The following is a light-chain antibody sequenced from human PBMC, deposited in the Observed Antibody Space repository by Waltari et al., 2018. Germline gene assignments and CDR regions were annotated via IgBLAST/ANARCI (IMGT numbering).Light chain of an antibody. V-gene: IGKV1-33*01. J-gene: IGKJ3*01. CDR1: PDISNY. Sequence: DIQMTQSPSSLSASVGDRVTITCQASPDISNYLNWYKQKPGTAPKLLIYDASNLETGVPSRCIGSGSGTDFTCTISSLQPEDIATYYCQQYDNLPSFTFGPGTKVDIK. CDR2: DAS. CDR3: QQYDNLPSFT.